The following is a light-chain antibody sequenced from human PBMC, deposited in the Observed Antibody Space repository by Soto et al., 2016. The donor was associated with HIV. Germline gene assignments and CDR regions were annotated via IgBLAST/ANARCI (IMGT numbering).Light chain of an antibody. V-gene: IGKV1-39*01. Sequence: DIQMTQSPSSLSASVGDRVNITCRASQSIGGFLNWYQQIPGKAPSLLIFDAPSLQSGVPSRFSGSGSGTDFTLIISSLQPEDFATYYCQQSYNTPRTFGQGTKVEIK. J-gene: IGKJ1*01. CDR2: DAP. CDR3: QQSYNTPRT. CDR1: QSIGGF.